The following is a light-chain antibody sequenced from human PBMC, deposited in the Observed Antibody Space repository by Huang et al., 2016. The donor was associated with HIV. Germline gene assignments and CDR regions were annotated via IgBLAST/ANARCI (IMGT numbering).Light chain of an antibody. CDR1: HTISTF. Sequence: DIQMTQSPSSLSASVGDRISITCRASHTISTFLNWYQQKPGKAPKLMIYAASNLQSGVSSRFSGTGSGTVFTLTVTGLLPDDFATYFCQQTSSVPLTFGGGTKVEMK. J-gene: IGKJ4*01. CDR2: AAS. CDR3: QQTSSVPLT. V-gene: IGKV1-39*01.